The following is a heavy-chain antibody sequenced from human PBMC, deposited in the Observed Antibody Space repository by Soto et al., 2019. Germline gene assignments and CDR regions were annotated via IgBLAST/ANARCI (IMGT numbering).Heavy chain of an antibody. CDR3: ARRIPFGYGMDV. D-gene: IGHD2-21*01. J-gene: IGHJ6*02. CDR1: GFTFSSYA. Sequence: PGGSLRLSCAASGFTFSSYAMHWVRQAPGKGLEYVSAITSNGGNTDYASSVKGRFTISRDNSKNTLYLQMGSLRAEDMAVYYCARRIPFGYGMDVWGQGTTGTVSS. CDR2: ITSNGGNT. V-gene: IGHV3-64*01.